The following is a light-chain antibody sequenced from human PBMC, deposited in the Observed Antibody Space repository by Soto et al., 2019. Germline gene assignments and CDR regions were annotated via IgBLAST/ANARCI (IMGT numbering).Light chain of an antibody. J-gene: IGLJ3*02. V-gene: IGLV2-23*03. CDR1: SSDVGSYNL. CDR2: EGS. Sequence: QSVLTQPASVSGSPGQSITISCTGTSSDVGSYNLVSWYQQHPGKAPKLMIYEGSKRPSGVSNRFSGSKSGNTASLTISGLQAEDEADYYCCSYAGSSTFALRFGGGTKLTVL. CDR3: CSYAGSSTFALR.